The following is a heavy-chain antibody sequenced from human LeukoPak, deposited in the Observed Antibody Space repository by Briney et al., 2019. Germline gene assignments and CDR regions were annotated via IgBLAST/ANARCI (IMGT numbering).Heavy chain of an antibody. CDR2: ISGSGEIA. CDR1: GFTFSSYA. V-gene: IGHV3-23*01. Sequence: GGSLRLSCAASGFTFSSYAMTWVRQAPGKGLEWVSTISGSGEIAYYADSVKGRFAISRDNSKNTLFLLMNSLRAEDTAVYYCAKRAGDSSFYYYYMDVWGKGTTVTVSS. D-gene: IGHD6-13*01. J-gene: IGHJ6*03. CDR3: AKRAGDSSFYYYYMDV.